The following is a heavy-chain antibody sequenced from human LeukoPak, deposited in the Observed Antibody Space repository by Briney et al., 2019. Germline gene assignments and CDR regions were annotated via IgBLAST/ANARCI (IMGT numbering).Heavy chain of an antibody. J-gene: IGHJ4*02. V-gene: IGHV4-59*01. Sequence: PSETLSLTCTVSGGSISSYYWSWIRQPPGKGLEWIGYIYYSGSTNYNPSLKSRVTISVDTSKNQFSLKLSSVTAADTAVYYCSSVLLTTVSHWGQGTLVTVSS. CDR1: GGSISSYY. CDR2: IYYSGST. D-gene: IGHD4-11*01. CDR3: SSVLLTTVSH.